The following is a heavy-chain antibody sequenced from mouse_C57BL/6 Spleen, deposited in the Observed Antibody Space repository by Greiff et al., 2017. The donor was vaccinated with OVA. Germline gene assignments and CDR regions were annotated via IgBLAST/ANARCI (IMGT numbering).Heavy chain of an antibody. CDR1: GYSFTGYY. D-gene: IGHD2-3*01. V-gene: IGHV1-42*01. Sequence: VQLQQSGPELVKPGASVKISCKASGYSFTGYYMNWVKQSPEKSLEWIGEINPSTGGTTYNQKFKAKATLTVDKSSSTAYMQLKSLTSEDSAVYYCASSGDGYTYFDYWGQGTTLTVSS. CDR3: ASSGDGYTYFDY. J-gene: IGHJ2*01. CDR2: INPSTGGT.